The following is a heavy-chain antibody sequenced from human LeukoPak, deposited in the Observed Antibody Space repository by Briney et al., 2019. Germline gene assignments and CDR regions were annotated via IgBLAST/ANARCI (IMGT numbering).Heavy chain of an antibody. CDR1: GYTFTGYY. Sequence: VASVKVSCKASGYTFTGYYMHWVRQAPGQGLEWMGWINPNSGGTNYAQKFQGRVTMTRDTSISTAYMELSRLRSDDTAVYYCARTTTYYDFWSGYYQSQDSPALFDYWGQGTLVTVSS. D-gene: IGHD3-3*01. J-gene: IGHJ4*02. V-gene: IGHV1-2*02. CDR2: INPNSGGT. CDR3: ARTTTYYDFWSGYYQSQDSPALFDY.